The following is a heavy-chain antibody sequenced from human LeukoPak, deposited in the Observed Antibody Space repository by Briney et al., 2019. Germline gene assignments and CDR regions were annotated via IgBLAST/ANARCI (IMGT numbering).Heavy chain of an antibody. CDR2: INPSGGST. Sequence: ASVKVSCKASGYTFTSYYMHWVRQAPGQGLEWMGIINPSGGSTSYAQKVQGRGTMTRDTSTSTVYMELSSLRSEDTAVYYCARDQRAPAYWSGYSGRGVDYWGQGTLVTVSS. CDR1: GYTFTSYY. J-gene: IGHJ4*02. V-gene: IGHV1-46*01. CDR3: ARDQRAPAYWSGYSGRGVDY. D-gene: IGHD3-3*01.